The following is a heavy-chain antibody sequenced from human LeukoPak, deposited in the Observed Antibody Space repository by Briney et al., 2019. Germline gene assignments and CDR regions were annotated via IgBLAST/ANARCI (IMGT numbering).Heavy chain of an antibody. CDR3: ARGIQLWSSPTDFDY. CDR1: GYTFTGYY. V-gene: IGHV1-2*02. J-gene: IGHJ4*03. CDR2: INPNSGGT. D-gene: IGHD5-18*01. Sequence: ASVKVSCKASGYTFTGYYMHWVRQAPGQGLEWMGWINPNSGGTNYAQKFQGRVTVTRDTSISTAYMELSRLRSDDTAVYYCARGIQLWSSPTDFDYWGQGTMVTVSS.